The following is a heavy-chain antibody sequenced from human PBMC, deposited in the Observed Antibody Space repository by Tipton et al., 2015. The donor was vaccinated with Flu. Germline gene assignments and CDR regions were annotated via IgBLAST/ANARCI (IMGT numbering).Heavy chain of an antibody. CDR3: ARREYSNYVSEPKNWFDP. J-gene: IGHJ5*02. CDR1: GDSIGSDYY. CDR2: IHRTGSA. D-gene: IGHD4-11*01. V-gene: IGHV4-38-2*01. Sequence: TLSLTCSVSGDSIGSDYYWGWIRQPSGKGLEWIGNIHRTGSAYFNPSLRSRVTISVDTSKNQFSLSLTSVTAADTAVYYCARREYSNYVSEPKNWFDPWGQGALVLFSS.